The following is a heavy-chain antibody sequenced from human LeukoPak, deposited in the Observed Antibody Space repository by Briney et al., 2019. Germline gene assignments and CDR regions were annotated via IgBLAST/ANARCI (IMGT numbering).Heavy chain of an antibody. V-gene: IGHV1-46*01. CDR1: GYTFTSYY. J-gene: IGHJ5*02. CDR3: AKGNPIYCSSTSCYYPPFDP. CDR2: INPSGGST. Sequence: ASVKVSCKASGYTFTSYYMHWVRQAPGQGLEWMGIINPSGGSTSYAQKFQGRVTITADESTSTAYMELSSLRSEDTAVYYCAKGNPIYCSSTSCYYPPFDPWGQGTLVTVSS. D-gene: IGHD2-2*01.